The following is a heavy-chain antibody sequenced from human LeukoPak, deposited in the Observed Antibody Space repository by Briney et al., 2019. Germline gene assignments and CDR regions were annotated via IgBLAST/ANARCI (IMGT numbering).Heavy chain of an antibody. Sequence: GGSLRLSCAASGFTFSSYGMHWVRQAPGKGLEWVAFIRYDGSNKYYADSVKGRFTISRDNSKNTLYLQMNSLRAEDTAVYYCAKAGEYYYAFVGYWGQGTLVTVSS. CDR1: GFTFSSYG. J-gene: IGHJ4*02. D-gene: IGHD3-10*01. CDR3: AKAGEYYYAFVGY. CDR2: IRYDGSNK. V-gene: IGHV3-30*02.